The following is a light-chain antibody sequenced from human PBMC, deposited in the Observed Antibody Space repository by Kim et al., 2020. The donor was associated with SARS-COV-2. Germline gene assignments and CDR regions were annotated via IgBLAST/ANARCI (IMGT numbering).Light chain of an antibody. CDR1: NSNIGSNT. CDR2: TND. V-gene: IGLV1-44*01. J-gene: IGLJ3*02. Sequence: QSVLTQPPSASGTPGQRVTISCSGSNSNIGSNTVNWYQQLPGTAPKLLIYTNDQRPSGVPDRFSGSKSGTSASLAISGLQSEDEADYYCATWDDSLNGRGVFGGGTQLTVL. CDR3: ATWDDSLNGRGV.